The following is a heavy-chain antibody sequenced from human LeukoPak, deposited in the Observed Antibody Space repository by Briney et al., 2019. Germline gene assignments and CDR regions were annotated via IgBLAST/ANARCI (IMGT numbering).Heavy chain of an antibody. J-gene: IGHJ6*03. D-gene: IGHD2-2*01. CDR2: INPSGSP. V-gene: IGHV4-34*01. CDR1: GDSLSRYY. CDR3: ASVRYDPLEYYYYVDV. Sequence: SETLSLTCAVYGDSLSRYYWTWIRQTPGKGLEWLAEINPSGSPDYNPSLKSRATISVDTSKNQFSLRLASVTAADTAVYYCASVRYDPLEYYYYVDVWGKGTTVTVSS.